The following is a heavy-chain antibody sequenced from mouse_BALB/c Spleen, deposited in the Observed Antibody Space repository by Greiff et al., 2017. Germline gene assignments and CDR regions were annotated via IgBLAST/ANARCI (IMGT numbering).Heavy chain of an antibody. Sequence: EVKLVESGGGLVKPGGSLKLSCAASGFTFSSYAMSWVRQTPEKRLEWVASISSGGSTYYPDSVKGRFTISRDNARNILYLQMSSLRSEDTAMYYCARALGRGDWFAYGGQGTLVTVSA. CDR3: ARALGRGDWFAY. CDR1: GFTFSSYA. J-gene: IGHJ3*01. V-gene: IGHV5-6-5*01. CDR2: ISSGGST. D-gene: IGHD4-1*01.